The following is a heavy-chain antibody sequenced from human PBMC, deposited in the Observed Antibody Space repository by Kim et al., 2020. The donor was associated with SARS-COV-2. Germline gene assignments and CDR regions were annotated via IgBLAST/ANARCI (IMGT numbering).Heavy chain of an antibody. V-gene: IGHV4-39*07. CDR3: ARDARFYDGSMYRYYYHGMDL. CDR2: IYYSGTA. D-gene: IGHD3-22*01. Sequence: SETLSLTCTVSGDSISSSSSYWGWIRQPPGKGLEWIGSIYYSGTAYYNPSLKSRVTISVDTSKNPFSLKLTSVTAAASAVYHWARDARFYDGSMYRYYYHGMDLWGQGTTVTVSS. CDR1: GDSISSSSSY. J-gene: IGHJ6*02.